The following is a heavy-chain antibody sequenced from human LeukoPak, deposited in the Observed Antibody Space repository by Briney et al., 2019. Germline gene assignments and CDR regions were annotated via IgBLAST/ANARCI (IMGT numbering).Heavy chain of an antibody. CDR1: VFTFSSYS. CDR3: AKSDNGLYYDSSGSFDY. J-gene: IGHJ4*02. D-gene: IGHD3-22*01. Sequence: GGSVRLSCAASVFTFSSYSISWVRQAPWKGLEWVSGISGSGGSTYYADSVKGRFTISRDNSKNTLYLQMYSLRAEDTAVYYCAKSDNGLYYDSSGSFDYWGQGTLVTVSS. V-gene: IGHV3-23*01. CDR2: ISGSGGST.